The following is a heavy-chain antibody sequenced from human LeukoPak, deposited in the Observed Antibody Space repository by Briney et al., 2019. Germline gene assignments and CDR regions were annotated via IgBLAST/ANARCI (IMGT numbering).Heavy chain of an antibody. V-gene: IGHV3-7*03. CDR2: VNRDGSET. CDR1: GFALSSHW. Sequence: GGSLRLSCAASGFALSSHWMTWVRQVPGRGPEWVANVNRDGSETYYLDSVKGRFTIFKDNAKNSLYLQMNSLRAEDTALYHCARNNGMDVWGQGTTVIVSS. CDR3: ARNNGMDV. J-gene: IGHJ6*02.